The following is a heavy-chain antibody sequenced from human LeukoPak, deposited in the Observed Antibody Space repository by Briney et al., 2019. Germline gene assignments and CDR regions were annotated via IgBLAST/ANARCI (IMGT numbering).Heavy chain of an antibody. CDR3: AKDRVVVVPAAILAENYLDY. D-gene: IGHD2-2*01. CDR1: GFTFSSYA. J-gene: IGHJ4*02. V-gene: IGHV3-23*01. Sequence: PGGSLRLSCAACGFTFSSYAMSWVRQAPGKGLEWISAISGSGGSTYYADSVKGRFTISRDNSKNTLYLQMNSLRAEDTAVYYCAKDRVVVVPAAILAENYLDYWGPGTLVTVSS. CDR2: ISGSGGST.